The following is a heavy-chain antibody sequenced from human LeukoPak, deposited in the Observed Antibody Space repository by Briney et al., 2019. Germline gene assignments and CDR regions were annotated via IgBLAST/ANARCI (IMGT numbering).Heavy chain of an antibody. CDR2: YFSTAT. CDR3: ARDTSVASGMQY. V-gene: IGHV4-59*01. Sequence: SEALSLTCTVSGGSISTFSWSWVRQTPDRGLEWIGSYFSTATKSNPSLGRRVAISVDTSKNQLFPRLRSLTPADTASYYCARDTSVASGMQYWGPGTLVTVSS. J-gene: IGHJ4*02. D-gene: IGHD6-19*01. CDR1: GGSISTFS.